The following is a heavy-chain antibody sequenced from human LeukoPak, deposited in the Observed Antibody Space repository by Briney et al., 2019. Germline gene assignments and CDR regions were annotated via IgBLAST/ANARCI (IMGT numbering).Heavy chain of an antibody. D-gene: IGHD6-13*01. J-gene: IGHJ3*02. CDR3: TRAGYSSSWYAFDI. CDR2: IRSKAYGGST. Sequence: PGRSLSLSCTASGFPFGDYAMSWVRQAPGKGLEGVGFIRSKAYGGSTEYAASVKGRFTISRDDSKSIAYLQMNSLKTEDTAVYYCTRAGYSSSWYAFDIWGQGTMVTVSS. V-gene: IGHV3-49*04. CDR1: GFPFGDYA.